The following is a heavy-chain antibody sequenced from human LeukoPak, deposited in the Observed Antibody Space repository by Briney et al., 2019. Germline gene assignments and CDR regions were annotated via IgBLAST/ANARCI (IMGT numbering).Heavy chain of an antibody. Sequence: GGSLRLSCAASGFPFSASAMTWVRQAPGEGLEWVSHILSTGTTYYADSVRGRFTISRDNSKNTLYPLMTSLRADDTAVYYCATVKYDYGDPVGWFDPWGQGTLVTVSS. CDR1: GFPFSASA. J-gene: IGHJ5*02. D-gene: IGHD4-17*01. V-gene: IGHV3-23*01. CDR2: ILSTGTT. CDR3: ATVKYDYGDPVGWFDP.